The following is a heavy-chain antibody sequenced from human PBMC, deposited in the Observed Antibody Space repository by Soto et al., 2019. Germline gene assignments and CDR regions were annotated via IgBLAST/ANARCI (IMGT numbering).Heavy chain of an antibody. J-gene: IGHJ6*02. V-gene: IGHV4-59*01. CDR1: GGSISSYY. D-gene: IGHD3-10*01. CDR3: ARGWFGEFATYYYYYGMDV. CDR2: IYYSGST. Sequence: TSDTLSLTCTVSGGSISSYYWSWIRQPPGKGLEWIGYIYYSGSTNYNPSLKSRVTISVDTSKNQFSLKLSSVTAADTAVYYCARGWFGEFATYYYYYGMDVWGQGTTVTVSS.